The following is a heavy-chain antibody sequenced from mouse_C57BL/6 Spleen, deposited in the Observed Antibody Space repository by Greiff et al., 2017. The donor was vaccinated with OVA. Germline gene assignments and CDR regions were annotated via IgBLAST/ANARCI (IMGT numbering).Heavy chain of an antibody. D-gene: IGHD1-1*01. CDR2: IHPNSGST. J-gene: IGHJ3*01. Sequence: VQLQQPGAELVKPGASVKLSCTASGYNFTSYWMHWVKQRPGQGLEWIGMIHPNSGSTNYNEKFKSKATLTVDKSSSTADMQLSSLTSEDSAVFYWAREELLRSLGPFAYWGQGTLVTVSA. CDR3: AREELLRSLGPFAY. CDR1: GYNFTSYW. V-gene: IGHV1-64*01.